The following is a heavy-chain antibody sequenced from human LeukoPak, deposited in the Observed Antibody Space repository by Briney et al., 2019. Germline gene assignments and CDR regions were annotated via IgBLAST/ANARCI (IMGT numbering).Heavy chain of an antibody. D-gene: IGHD2-2*01. Sequence: ASVKVSCKASGYTFTSYDINWVRQATGQGLEWMGWMNPNSGNTGYAQKFHGRVTMTRNTSISTAYMELSSLRSEDTAVYYCARGRYCSSTSCYIDAFDIGGQGTMVTVSS. CDR3: ARGRYCSSTSCYIDAFDI. V-gene: IGHV1-8*01. J-gene: IGHJ3*02. CDR1: GYTFTSYD. CDR2: MNPNSGNT.